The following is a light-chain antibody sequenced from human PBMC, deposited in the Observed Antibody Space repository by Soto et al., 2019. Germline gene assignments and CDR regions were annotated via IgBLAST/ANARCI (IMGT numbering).Light chain of an antibody. CDR1: QSISSW. Sequence: MQRAPAPFTRCVSLGNKIPIPFPASQSISSWLAWYQQKPGKAPKLLIYDASSLESGVPSRFSGSGSGTEFTLTISSLQPDDFATYYCQQYNSYSRTFGQGTKV. CDR3: QQYNSYSRT. J-gene: IGKJ1*01. V-gene: IGKV1-5*01. CDR2: DAS.